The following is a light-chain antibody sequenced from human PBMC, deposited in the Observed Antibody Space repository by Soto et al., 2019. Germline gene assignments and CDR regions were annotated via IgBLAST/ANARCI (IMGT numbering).Light chain of an antibody. V-gene: IGKV3-15*01. J-gene: IGKJ5*01. CDR2: GAS. Sequence: QSPATLSVSPGERATLSCRASQSVSSNLAWYQQKPGQAPRLLIYGASTRATGIPARFSGSGSGTEFTLTISSLQSEDFAVYYCQQYNNWPITFGQGTRLEIK. CDR1: QSVSSN. CDR3: QQYNNWPIT.